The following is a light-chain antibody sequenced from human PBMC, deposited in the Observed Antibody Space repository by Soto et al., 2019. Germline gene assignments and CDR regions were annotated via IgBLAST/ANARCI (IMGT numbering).Light chain of an antibody. CDR2: EVS. J-gene: IGLJ1*01. V-gene: IGLV2-14*01. CDR3: SSYTNSRTLV. Sequence: QAVVTQPASISGSPGQSVTISCAGSGNDIGQYNYVSWYQQYPGEAPKVVIYEVSSRPSGSSNRFSGSKSGNTASLTISGLQAEDEADYYCSSYTNSRTLVFGSGTKLTVL. CDR1: GNDIGQYNY.